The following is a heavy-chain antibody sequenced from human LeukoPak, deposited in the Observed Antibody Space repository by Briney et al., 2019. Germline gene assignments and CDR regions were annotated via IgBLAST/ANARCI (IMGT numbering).Heavy chain of an antibody. CDR1: GFTFSSYA. V-gene: IGHV3-23*01. J-gene: IGHJ4*02. D-gene: IGHD3-22*01. Sequence: GGSLRLSCAASGFTFSSYAMSWVRQAPGKGLEWVPAISGSGGSTYYADSVKGRFTISRDNSKNTLYLQMNSLRAEDTAVYYCAKSITMIVVVITSFDYWGQGTLVTVSS. CDR2: ISGSGGST. CDR3: AKSITMIVVVITSFDY.